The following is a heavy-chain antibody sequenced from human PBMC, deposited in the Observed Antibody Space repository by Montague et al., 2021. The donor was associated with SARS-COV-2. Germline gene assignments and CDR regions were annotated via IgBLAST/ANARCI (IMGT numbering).Heavy chain of an antibody. CDR3: AHSSIAAAGTTRGRFDT. V-gene: IGHV2-5*02. CDR1: GFSLSTSGVG. D-gene: IGHD6-13*01. J-gene: IGHJ5*02. Sequence: ALVKPTQTLTLTCTFSGFSLSTSGVGVGSIRQPPGKALEWLAVIYWDDDKRYSPSLKSRLTITKDTSKNQVVLTMTNMDPVDTATYYCAHSSIAAAGTTRGRFDTWGQGTMVTVSS. CDR2: IYWDDDK.